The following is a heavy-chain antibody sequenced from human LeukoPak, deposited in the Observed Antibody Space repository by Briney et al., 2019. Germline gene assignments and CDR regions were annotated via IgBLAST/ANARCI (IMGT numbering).Heavy chain of an antibody. Sequence: SETLSLTCTVSGGSISSYYWCWIRQPPGKGLEWIGYIYYSGSTNYNPSLKSRVTISVDTSKNQFSLKLSSVTAADTAVYYCAALGYSYGFDYWGQGTLVTVSS. CDR2: IYYSGST. CDR3: AALGYSYGFDY. CDR1: GGSISSYY. J-gene: IGHJ4*02. V-gene: IGHV4-59*01. D-gene: IGHD5-18*01.